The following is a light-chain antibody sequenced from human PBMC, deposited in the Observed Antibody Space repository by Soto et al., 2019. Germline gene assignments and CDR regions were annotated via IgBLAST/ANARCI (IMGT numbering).Light chain of an antibody. CDR3: SSCGGSNDVL. Sequence: QSALTQPPSASGSPGQSVTISCTGTSSDVGGNKFVSWYQQHPGKAPRLIIYEVNRRPSGVPDRFSGSTSGNTASLSVSGLQDEDEADYYCSSCGGSNDVLFGGWTQLTVL. CDR2: EVN. V-gene: IGLV2-8*01. CDR1: SSDVGGNKF. J-gene: IGLJ2*01.